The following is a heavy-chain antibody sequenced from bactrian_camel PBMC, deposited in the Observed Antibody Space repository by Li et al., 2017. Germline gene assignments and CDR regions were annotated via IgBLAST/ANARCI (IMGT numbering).Heavy chain of an antibody. V-gene: IGHV3S53*01. J-gene: IGHJ6*01. CDR1: GRSDSSHC. Sequence: HVQLVESGGGSVQSGGSLRLSCAASGRSDSSHCMGWFRQAPGKEREEVATIDSDGTTSYTDSVMGRFTISRDNAKNTVYLQLNSLKTEDVAIYYCTRRYAGNWSGDFGYWGQGTQVTVS. CDR2: IDSDGTT. CDR3: TRRYAGNWSGDFGY. D-gene: IGHD7*01.